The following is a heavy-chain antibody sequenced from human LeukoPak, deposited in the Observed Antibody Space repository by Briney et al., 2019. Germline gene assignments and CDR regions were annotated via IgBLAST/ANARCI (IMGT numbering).Heavy chain of an antibody. CDR3: ATAPYYDILTGSQTDY. CDR2: ISGSGGRT. Sequence: GGSLRLSCAASGFSFSSYAMSWVRQAPGKGLERVAAISGSGGRTYYADSVKGRFTISRDNSKNTLYLQMNSLRAEDTAVYYCATAPYYDILTGSQTDYWGQGTLVTVSS. CDR1: GFSFSSYA. V-gene: IGHV3-23*01. D-gene: IGHD3-9*01. J-gene: IGHJ4*02.